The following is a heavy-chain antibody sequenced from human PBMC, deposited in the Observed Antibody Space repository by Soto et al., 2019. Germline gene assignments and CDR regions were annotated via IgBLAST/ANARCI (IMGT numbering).Heavy chain of an antibody. Sequence: QVQLVESGGGVVQPGRSLRLSCAASGFTFSSYGMHWVRQAPGKGLEWVAVISYDGSNKYYADSVKGRFTSSRDNSKNTLYLQMNSLRGEDTAVYYWAKGFRVGQLGYYGMDVWGQGTTVTVSS. CDR3: AKGFRVGQLGYYGMDV. V-gene: IGHV3-30*18. CDR2: ISYDGSNK. CDR1: GFTFSSYG. D-gene: IGHD6-6*01. J-gene: IGHJ6*02.